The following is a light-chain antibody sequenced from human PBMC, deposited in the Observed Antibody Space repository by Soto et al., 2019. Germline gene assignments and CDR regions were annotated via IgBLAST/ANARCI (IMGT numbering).Light chain of an antibody. V-gene: IGKV3-20*01. CDR2: GAS. J-gene: IGKJ1*01. Sequence: EIVFTPSPGTLSLSPGERATPSCRASQSVSNNYLAWYQQKPGQAPRLLIYGASNRATGIPDRFSGSGSGTEFTLTISSLQPDDFATYYCQQYNSYSWTCGQGTKVDIK. CDR1: QSVSNNY. CDR3: QQYNSYSWT.